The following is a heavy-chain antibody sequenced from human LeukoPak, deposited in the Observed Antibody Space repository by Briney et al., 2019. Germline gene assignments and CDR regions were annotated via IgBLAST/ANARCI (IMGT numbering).Heavy chain of an antibody. J-gene: IGHJ4*02. Sequence: ASVKVSCKASGYTFTSYDISWVRQAPGQGLEWMGWISAYNGNTNYAQKLQGRVTMTTDTSTSTAYMELRSLRSDDTAVYYCARSKKDYGASDYWGQGTLVTVSS. CDR3: ARSKKDYGASDY. CDR1: GYTFTSYD. V-gene: IGHV1-18*01. D-gene: IGHD4-17*01. CDR2: ISAYNGNT.